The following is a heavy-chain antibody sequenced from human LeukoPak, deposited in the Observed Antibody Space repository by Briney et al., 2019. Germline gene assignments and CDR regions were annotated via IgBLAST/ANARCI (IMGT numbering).Heavy chain of an antibody. V-gene: IGHV3-30*18. J-gene: IGHJ4*02. CDR3: AKDRVLEMATILYHLYFDY. Sequence: GGSLRLSCAASGFTFSSYGMHWVRQAPGKGLEWVAVISYDGSNKYYADSVKGRFTISRDNSKNTLYLQMNSLRAEDTAVYYCAKDRVLEMATILYHLYFDYWGQGTLVTVSS. CDR2: ISYDGSNK. D-gene: IGHD5-24*01. CDR1: GFTFSSYG.